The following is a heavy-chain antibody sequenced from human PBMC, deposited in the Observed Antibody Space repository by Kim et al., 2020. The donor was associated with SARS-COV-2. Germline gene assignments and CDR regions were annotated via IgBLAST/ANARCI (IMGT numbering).Heavy chain of an antibody. Sequence: GGSLRLSCSASGFTFSSYAMHWVRQAPGKGLEYVSAISSNGGSTYYADSVKGRFTISRDNSKNTLYLQMSSLRAEDTAVYYCVKQGDCGGDCYFDYWGQGTLVTVSS. D-gene: IGHD2-21*02. V-gene: IGHV3-64D*09. CDR1: GFTFSSYA. J-gene: IGHJ4*02. CDR3: VKQGDCGGDCYFDY. CDR2: ISSNGGST.